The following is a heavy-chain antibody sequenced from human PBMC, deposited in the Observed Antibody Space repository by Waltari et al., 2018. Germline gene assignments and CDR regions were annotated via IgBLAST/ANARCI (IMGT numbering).Heavy chain of an antibody. J-gene: IGHJ4*02. CDR2: TDHLGAT. CDR3: ARHRRGSNGIDY. V-gene: IGHV4-34*01. Sequence: QVQLQQWGAGLLKPSETLSLTCGYYGESCNNYYWLWVRQPPGKGLEWIGETDHLGATKYNPSLASRVTISLDTSKSQFSLSLRSVIAADAAMYYCARHRRGSNGIDYWGQGTLVTVSS. D-gene: IGHD7-27*01. CDR1: GESCNNYY.